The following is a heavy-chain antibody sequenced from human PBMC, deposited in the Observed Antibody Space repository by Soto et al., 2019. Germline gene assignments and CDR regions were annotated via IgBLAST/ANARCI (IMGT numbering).Heavy chain of an antibody. Sequence: ASVKVSCKASGYTFTSYGISWVRQAPGQGLEWMGWISAYNGNTNYAQKLQGRVTMTTDTSTSTAYMELRSLRSDDTAVYYCARAGAIVVVPAANDNWFVPRGQGTLVSVS. J-gene: IGHJ5*02. D-gene: IGHD2-2*01. CDR2: ISAYNGNT. CDR3: ARAGAIVVVPAANDNWFVP. V-gene: IGHV1-18*01. CDR1: GYTFTSYG.